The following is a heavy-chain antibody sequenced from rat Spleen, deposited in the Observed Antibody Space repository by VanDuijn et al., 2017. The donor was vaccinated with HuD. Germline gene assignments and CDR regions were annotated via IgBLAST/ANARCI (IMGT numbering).Heavy chain of an antibody. J-gene: IGHJ4*01. V-gene: IGHV5-58*01. D-gene: IGHD1-11*01. CDR2: INTDGGST. CDR3: VKEANYGGLMYA. CDR1: GFTFSSFW. Sequence: EVQLVETGGGLVQPGRSLKLSCVASGFTFSSFWMYWIRQAPGKGLEWVSSINTDGGSTYYSDSVRGRFTISRENAENTVYLQMNSLRSEDTATYYCVKEANYGGLMYAWGQGASVTVSS.